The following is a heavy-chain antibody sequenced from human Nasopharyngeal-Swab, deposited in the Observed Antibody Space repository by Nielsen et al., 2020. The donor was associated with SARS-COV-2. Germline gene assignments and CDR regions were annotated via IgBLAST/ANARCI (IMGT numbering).Heavy chain of an antibody. J-gene: IGHJ6*03. CDR3: ARGDLVVVPSPILGLGPFFYYFYLDV. CDR2: VSHSGSI. Sequence: SETLSLTCAVSGGSVSSNDWWTWVRQSPGKGLEWIGEVSHSGSINYNPSLKSRVTLSMDKSKRQFSLRLTSVSAADTAVCFCARGDLVVVPSPILGLGPFFYYFYLDVWGKGTTVTVSS. V-gene: IGHV4-4*02. CDR1: GGSVSSNDW. D-gene: IGHD2-2*01.